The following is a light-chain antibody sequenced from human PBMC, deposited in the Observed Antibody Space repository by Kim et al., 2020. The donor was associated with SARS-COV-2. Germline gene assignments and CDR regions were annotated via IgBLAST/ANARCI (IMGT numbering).Light chain of an antibody. Sequence: QRVPIACSGPNSDIGSNTVNWYQQLPGTTPKLLIYSDNQRPSGVPDRFSGSKSGTSASLAISGLQPEDEADYYCAAWDESLNGPYVFGSGTKVTVL. V-gene: IGLV1-44*01. CDR2: SDN. CDR1: NSDIGSNT. CDR3: AAWDESLNGPYV. J-gene: IGLJ1*01.